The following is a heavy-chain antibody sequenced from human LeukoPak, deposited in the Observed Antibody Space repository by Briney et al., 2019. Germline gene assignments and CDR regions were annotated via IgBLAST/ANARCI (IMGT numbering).Heavy chain of an antibody. CDR3: TAIRPDY. CDR1: GYSFSTDW. V-gene: IGHV3-74*01. CDR2: IKSDVRNT. D-gene: IGHD2-21*02. Sequence: GGSLRLSCAASGYSFSTDWMHWVRQAPGKGPVWVARIKSDVRNTDYAASVKGRFTISRDDANNILYLQMNNLRVEDTAVYYCTAIRPDYWGQGTVVTVSS. J-gene: IGHJ4*02.